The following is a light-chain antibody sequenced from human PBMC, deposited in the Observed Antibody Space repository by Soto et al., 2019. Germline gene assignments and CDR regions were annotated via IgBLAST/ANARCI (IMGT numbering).Light chain of an antibody. J-gene: IGKJ3*01. CDR1: QSVSDSY. Sequence: EIVLTQSPGTLSLSPGERPTFSCRASQSVSDSYLAWYQQKPGQAPRLLIYASSRATGIPDRFSGSGSGTDFTLTFSRLEPEDFAVYYCQHYGTSTLFGPGTKVDIK. CDR3: QHYGTSTL. CDR2: AS. V-gene: IGKV3-20*01.